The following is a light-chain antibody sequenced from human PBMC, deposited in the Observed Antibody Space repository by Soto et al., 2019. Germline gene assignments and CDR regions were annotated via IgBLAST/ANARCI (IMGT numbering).Light chain of an antibody. CDR1: QRVSSNY. CDR3: QQYDNLPFT. J-gene: IGKJ3*01. CDR2: AAP. V-gene: IGKV3-20*01. Sequence: EIVLTQSPGTLSLSPGERATLSCRASQRVSSNYLAWYQHKRGQAPRLLIYAAPSWATGIPDRFSDSGSGADFTLTISRLEPEDIATYYCQQYDNLPFTFGPGTKVDIK.